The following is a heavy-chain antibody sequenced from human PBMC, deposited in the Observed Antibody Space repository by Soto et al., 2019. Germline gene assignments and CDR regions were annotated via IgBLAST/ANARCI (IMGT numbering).Heavy chain of an antibody. CDR1: GFTFSDYY. D-gene: IGHD6-13*01. CDR2: ISSSGSTI. Sequence: QVQLVESGGGLVKPGGSLRLSCAASGFTFSDYYMSWIRQAPGKGLEWVSYISSSGSTIYYADSVKGRFTISRDNAKNSLYLQKNSLRAEDTAVDYCARIAGSYQRKYYYYYMDVWGKGTTVTVSS. CDR3: ARIAGSYQRKYYYYYMDV. V-gene: IGHV3-11*01. J-gene: IGHJ6*03.